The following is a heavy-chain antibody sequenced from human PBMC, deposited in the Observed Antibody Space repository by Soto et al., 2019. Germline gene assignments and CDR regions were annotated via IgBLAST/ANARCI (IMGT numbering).Heavy chain of an antibody. CDR2: IYPGDSDT. Sequence: PGESLKISCKGSGYSFTSYWIGWVRQMPGKGLEWMGIIYPGDSDTRYSPSFQGQVTISADKSISTAYLQWSSLKASDTAMYYCERTHHYHSRSGYYESGMDVWGQGTTVTVSS. CDR1: GYSFTSYW. D-gene: IGHD3-3*01. J-gene: IGHJ6*02. V-gene: IGHV5-51*01. CDR3: ERTHHYHSRSGYYESGMDV.